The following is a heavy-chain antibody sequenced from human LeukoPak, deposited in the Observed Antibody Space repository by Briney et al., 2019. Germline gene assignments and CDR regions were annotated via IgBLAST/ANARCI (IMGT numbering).Heavy chain of an antibody. V-gene: IGHV1-69*05. Sequence: ASVTVSCKASGGTLSNHGVSWVRQAPGQRLEWMGRIIPVSGTTNYAQKFQGRVTITTDESTSTVYMDLSSLRPEDTAVYFCARSVNWGSPHYWYFDLWGRGTLVAVSS. CDR2: IIPVSGTT. J-gene: IGHJ2*01. D-gene: IGHD7-27*01. CDR1: GGTLSNHG. CDR3: ARSVNWGSPHYWYFDL.